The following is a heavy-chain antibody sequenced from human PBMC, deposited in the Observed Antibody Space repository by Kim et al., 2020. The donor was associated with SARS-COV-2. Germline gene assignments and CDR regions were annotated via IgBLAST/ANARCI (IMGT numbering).Heavy chain of an antibody. D-gene: IGHD1-26*01. V-gene: IGHV1-8*01. Sequence: ASVKVSCKASGYSFVNYDINWVRQVTGQGLEWMGWVNPLSGNTFYAHKFQGRVSMTRDTSKSVAYLELSSLTVEDTAVYFCTRDPHSSSSEYTGSYPDFWGQGTLVAVSS. CDR2: VNPLSGNT. CDR3: TRDPHSSSSEYTGSYPDF. CDR1: GYSFVNYD. J-gene: IGHJ4*02.